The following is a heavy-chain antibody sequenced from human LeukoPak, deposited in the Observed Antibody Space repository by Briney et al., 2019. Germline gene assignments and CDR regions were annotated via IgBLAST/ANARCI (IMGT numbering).Heavy chain of an antibody. J-gene: IGHJ4*02. V-gene: IGHV3-23*01. D-gene: IGHD3-10*01. CDR2: ISGSASGGIT. CDR3: ANHRSAFEF. Sequence: GGSLTLSCAASGFTFITYGMSWVPQSPGKGLEWVSAISGSASGGITNYADSVKGRFTISRDNYKNTLYLQMNSLRVEDTAVYYCANHRSAFEFWGQGTLVTVSS. CDR1: GFTFITYG.